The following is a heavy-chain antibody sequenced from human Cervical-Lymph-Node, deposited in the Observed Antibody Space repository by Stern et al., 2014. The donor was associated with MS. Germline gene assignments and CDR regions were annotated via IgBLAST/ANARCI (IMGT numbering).Heavy chain of an antibody. CDR3: ARHVQGFDY. CDR2: IYPYASDT. CDR1: GYSFTIYY. J-gene: IGHJ4*02. Sequence: EVQLVQSGAEVKKPGESLKISCKLSGYSFTIYYIAWVRQMPGKGLEWMGFIYPYASDTSYGPSFQGQVTISADKSITTAYLQWSSLRASDTAMYYCARHVQGFDYWGQGTLVTVSS. V-gene: IGHV5-51*01.